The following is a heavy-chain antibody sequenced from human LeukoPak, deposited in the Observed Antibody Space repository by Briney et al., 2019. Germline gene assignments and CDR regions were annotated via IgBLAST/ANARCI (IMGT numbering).Heavy chain of an antibody. V-gene: IGHV4-59*01. D-gene: IGHD3-22*01. CDR3: ARDSSGYYSWFDP. Sequence: SETLSLTCTVSGGSISSYYWSWIRQPPGKGLEWIGYIYYSGSTNYNPSLKSRVTISVDKSKNQFSLKLSSVTAADTAVYYCARDSSGYYSWFDPWGQGTLVTVSS. CDR2: IYYSGST. J-gene: IGHJ5*02. CDR1: GGSISSYY.